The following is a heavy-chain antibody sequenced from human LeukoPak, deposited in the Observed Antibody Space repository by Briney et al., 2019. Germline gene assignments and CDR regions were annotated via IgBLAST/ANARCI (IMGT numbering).Heavy chain of an antibody. CDR2: IKQDGSEK. CDR3: ARDIVVVPAANDAFDI. J-gene: IGHJ3*02. D-gene: IGHD2-2*01. Sequence: GGSLRPSCAASGFTFTSYWMSWVRQAPGKGLEWVANIKQDGSEKYYVDSVKGRFTISRDNAKNSLYVQMNSLRAEDTAVYYCARDIVVVPAANDAFDIWGQGTMVTVSS. CDR1: GFTFTSYW. V-gene: IGHV3-7*03.